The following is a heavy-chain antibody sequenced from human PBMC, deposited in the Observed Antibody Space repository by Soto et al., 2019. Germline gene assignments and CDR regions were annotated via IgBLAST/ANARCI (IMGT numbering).Heavy chain of an antibody. CDR1: GASVSGYY. CDR3: AKSGDSSGYYYGDDY. CDR2: IFYSGST. V-gene: IGHV4-59*02. D-gene: IGHD3-22*01. J-gene: IGHJ4*02. Sequence: PSETLSLTCTVSGASVSGYYWSWIRQPPGKGLQWIGNIFYSGSTTHYNPSLKSRVTISVDMSNNQFSLKLSSVTAADTAVYYCAKSGDSSGYYYGDDYWGQGTLVTVSS.